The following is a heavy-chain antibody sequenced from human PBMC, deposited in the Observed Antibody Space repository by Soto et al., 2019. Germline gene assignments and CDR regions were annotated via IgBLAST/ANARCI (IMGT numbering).Heavy chain of an antibody. CDR1: VYTFTCYY. Sequence: XSVKVSCKASVYTFTCYYMHWVRQAPGQGLEWMGWINPNSGGTNYAQKFQGRVTMTRDTSISTAYMELRSLRSDDTAVYYCARDTPSYYYGMDVWGQGTTVTVSS. CDR3: ARDTPSYYYGMDV. V-gene: IGHV1-2*02. CDR2: INPNSGGT. D-gene: IGHD2-15*01. J-gene: IGHJ6*02.